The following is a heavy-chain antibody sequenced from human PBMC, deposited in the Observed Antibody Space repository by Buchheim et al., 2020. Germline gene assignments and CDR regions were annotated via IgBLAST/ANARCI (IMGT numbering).Heavy chain of an antibody. CDR3: AKEFEGPNINYYAGVDY. Sequence: EVQLVESGGGLVKPGGSLRLSCAASGFTFTNYWIHWVRQAPGKGLVWVSRINRDGTAIHYADSVKGRFTISRDNAKNTAYLQMNSLRAEDTAVYYCAKEFEGPNINYYAGVDYWGQGTL. CDR1: GFTFTNYW. J-gene: IGHJ4*02. D-gene: IGHD4-23*01. V-gene: IGHV3-74*01. CDR2: INRDGTAI.